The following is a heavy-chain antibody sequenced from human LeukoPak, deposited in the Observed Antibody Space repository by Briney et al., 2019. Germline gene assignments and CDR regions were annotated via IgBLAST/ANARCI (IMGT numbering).Heavy chain of an antibody. CDR3: TRGYSHDREGALDI. J-gene: IGHJ3*02. V-gene: IGHV7-4-1*02. CDR2: INTNAGNP. Sequence: ASVKVSCKASGYSFTSIAVNWVRQAPGQGLEWMGWINTNAGNPRYAQGFTGRFVFSLDTSVTTAYLQISSLKAEDTAVYYCTRGYSHDREGALDIWGQGTMVTVSS. CDR1: GYSFTSIA. D-gene: IGHD5-18*01.